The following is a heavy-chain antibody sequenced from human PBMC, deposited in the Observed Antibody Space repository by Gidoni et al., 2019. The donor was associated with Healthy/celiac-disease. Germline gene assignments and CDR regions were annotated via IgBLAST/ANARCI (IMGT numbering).Heavy chain of an antibody. CDR1: GGSISSSS. J-gene: IGHJ5*02. Sequence: QVQLQESGPGLVKPSETLSLTCTVSGGSISSSSWSWIRQPPGKGLEWIGYIYYSGSTNYNPSLKSRVTISVDTSKNQFSLKLSSVTAADTAVYYCAREVAGPYDFWSGYYIGWFDPWGQGTLVTVSS. CDR3: AREVAGPYDFWSGYYIGWFDP. CDR2: IYYSGST. V-gene: IGHV4-59*01. D-gene: IGHD3-3*01.